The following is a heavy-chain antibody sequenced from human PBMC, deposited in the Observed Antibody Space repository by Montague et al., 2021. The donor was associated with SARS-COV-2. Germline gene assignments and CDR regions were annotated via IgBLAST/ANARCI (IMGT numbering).Heavy chain of an antibody. Sequence: SLRLSCAASGFAFNNFAVSWVRQAPGKGLELVSSIFGSAAGTYYADSVKGRFTISRDNSKNTLYLQMNSLKAEDTAKYYCAKQPGAGAVVYWYFDLWGRGTVVSVSS. V-gene: IGHV3-23*01. D-gene: IGHD6-19*01. J-gene: IGHJ2*01. CDR1: GFAFNNFA. CDR2: IFGSAAGT. CDR3: AKQPGAGAVVYWYFDL.